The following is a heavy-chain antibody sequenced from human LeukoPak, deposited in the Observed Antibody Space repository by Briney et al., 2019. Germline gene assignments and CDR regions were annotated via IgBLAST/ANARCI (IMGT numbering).Heavy chain of an antibody. J-gene: IGHJ5*02. V-gene: IGHV1-69*13. Sequence: SVKVSCKASGGTFSSYAISWVRQAPGQGLAWMGGIIPIFGTANYAQKFQGRVTITADESTSTAYMELSSLRSEDTAVYYCARDKTRTNWFDPWGQGTLVTVSS. CDR3: ARDKTRTNWFDP. CDR2: IIPIFGTA. D-gene: IGHD4-11*01. CDR1: GGTFSSYA.